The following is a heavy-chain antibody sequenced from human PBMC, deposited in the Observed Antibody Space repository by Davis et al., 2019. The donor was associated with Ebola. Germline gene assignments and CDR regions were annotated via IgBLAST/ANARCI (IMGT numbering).Heavy chain of an antibody. V-gene: IGHV4-59*11. J-gene: IGHJ6*02. CDR1: RGSISRHF. D-gene: IGHD3-16*01. CDR2: IFYTGST. CDR3: ARQPRSTRSPEYYHGLDV. Sequence: PSETLSLTCAVSRGSISRHFWRWIRQSPGQGLEWIGSIFYTGSTNLNPSLRSRVTLSVDRPKNQFSLNLTSVTAADTAVYFCARQPRSTRSPEYYHGLDVWGQGTTVVVSS.